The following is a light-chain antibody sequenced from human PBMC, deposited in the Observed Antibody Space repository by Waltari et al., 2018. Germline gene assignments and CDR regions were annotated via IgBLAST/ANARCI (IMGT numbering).Light chain of an antibody. Sequence: QSVLTQPPSASGTPGQRVTISCSGSSSKIGSNTVTWYQQLPGTAPKLLIYSNNQRPSGVPDRFSGSKSGTSASLAISGLQSEDEADYYCAAWDDSLNGLYVFGTGTKVTVL. CDR1: SSKIGSNT. CDR3: AAWDDSLNGLYV. J-gene: IGLJ1*01. CDR2: SNN. V-gene: IGLV1-44*01.